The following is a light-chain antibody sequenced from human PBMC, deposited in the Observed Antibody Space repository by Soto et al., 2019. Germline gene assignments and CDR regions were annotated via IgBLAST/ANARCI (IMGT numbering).Light chain of an antibody. Sequence: EMGLTQSPGTLSFSPGERATLSCRASQSVRNNYLAWYQQQPGQPPSLLIYGTSTRDTGSPDRFSGSESGTDFTLTISRLEPEDFAVYYCQQYGSSYTFGPGTKVEIK. CDR3: QQYGSSYT. CDR2: GTS. J-gene: IGKJ3*01. V-gene: IGKV3-20*01. CDR1: QSVRNNY.